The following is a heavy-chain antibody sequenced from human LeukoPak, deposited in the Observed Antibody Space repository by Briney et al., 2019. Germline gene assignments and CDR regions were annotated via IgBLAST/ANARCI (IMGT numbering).Heavy chain of an antibody. J-gene: IGHJ6*02. D-gene: IGHD3-10*01. V-gene: IGHV3-11*01. CDR3: ARDWFLLYYGMDV. Sequence: GGSLRLSCAASGFTFSDYYMSWIRQAPGKGLEWVSYIGSSGSTIYYADSVKGRFTISRDNAKNSLYLQMNSLRAEDTAVYYCARDWFLLYYGMDVWGQGTTVTVSS. CDR1: GFTFSDYY. CDR2: IGSSGSTI.